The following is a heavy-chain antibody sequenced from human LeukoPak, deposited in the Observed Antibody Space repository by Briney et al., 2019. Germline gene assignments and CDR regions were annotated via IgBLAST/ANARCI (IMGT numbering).Heavy chain of an antibody. V-gene: IGHV4-59*01. CDR1: GGSISSYY. Sequence: PSETLSLTCTVSGGSISSYYWSWIRQPPGKGLEWIGYIYYSGSTNYNPSLKSRVTISVDTSKSQFSLKLSSVTAADTAVYYCARQGLYCSGGSCYTGWFDPWGQGTLVTVSS. J-gene: IGHJ5*02. CDR2: IYYSGST. D-gene: IGHD2-15*01. CDR3: ARQGLYCSGGSCYTGWFDP.